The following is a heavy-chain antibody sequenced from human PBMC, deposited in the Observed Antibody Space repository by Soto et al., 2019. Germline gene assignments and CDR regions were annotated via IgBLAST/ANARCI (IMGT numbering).Heavy chain of an antibody. Sequence: GGSLRLSCAASGFTFSNYAMSWVRQAPGKGLEWVSVISNNGGSTYYADSVKGRFAISRDNSKNTLYLQMNSLRAEDTAVYYCAKDESAGYYYFDYWGQGTLVTVSS. CDR1: GFTFSNYA. J-gene: IGHJ4*02. D-gene: IGHD3-9*01. CDR2: ISNNGGST. CDR3: AKDESAGYYYFDY. V-gene: IGHV3-23*01.